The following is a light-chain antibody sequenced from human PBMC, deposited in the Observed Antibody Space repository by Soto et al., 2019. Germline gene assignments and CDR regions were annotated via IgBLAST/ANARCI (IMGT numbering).Light chain of an antibody. V-gene: IGKV1-8*01. J-gene: IGKJ5*01. CDR2: AAS. Sequence: AIRMTQSPSSFSASTGDRVTITCRASQGISSYLAWYQQKPGKAPKLLIYAASTLQSGVPSRFSGSGSGTDFTLTISCLQSQECATDDSHQYYIYPITFGQGTRLAIK. CDR1: QGISSY. CDR3: HQYYIYPIT.